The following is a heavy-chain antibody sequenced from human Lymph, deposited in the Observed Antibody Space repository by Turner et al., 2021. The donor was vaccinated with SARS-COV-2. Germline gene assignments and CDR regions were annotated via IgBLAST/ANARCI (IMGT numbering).Heavy chain of an antibody. V-gene: IGHV3-33*01. D-gene: IGHD6-13*01. CDR3: ARGLGSSWYSGGFDY. Sequence: QVQLVKSGGGVVQPRRSLRLSCAASGFTFSSYVMHWVRQAPGKGLEWVAVIWYDGSNKYYADSVKGRFTISRDNSKNTLYLQMNSLRAEDTAVYYCARGLGSSWYSGGFDYWGQGTLVTVSS. CDR1: GFTFSSYV. J-gene: IGHJ4*02. CDR2: IWYDGSNK.